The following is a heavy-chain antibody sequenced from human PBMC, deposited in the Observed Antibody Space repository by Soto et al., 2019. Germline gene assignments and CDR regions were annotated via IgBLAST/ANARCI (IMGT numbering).Heavy chain of an antibody. D-gene: IGHD1-20*01. CDR1: GYIFINYY. CDR3: ARLPDMTGNVGWFDP. CDR2: INPSGGNT. V-gene: IGHV1-46*01. Sequence: VKVSCKASGYIFINYYXXXXRQAPGQGLEWMGIINPSGGNTIYAQKFQGRVTMTRDTSTSTVYMELSNLRSEDTALYYCARLPDMTGNVGWFDPWGQGTXVTVSS. J-gene: IGHJ5*02.